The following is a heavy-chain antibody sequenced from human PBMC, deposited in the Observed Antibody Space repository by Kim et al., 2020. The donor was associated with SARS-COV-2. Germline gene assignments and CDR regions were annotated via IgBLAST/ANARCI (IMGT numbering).Heavy chain of an antibody. D-gene: IGHD3-16*02. Sequence: GGSLRLSCAASGFTFSNAWMSWVRQAPGKGLEWVGRIKSKTDGGTTDYAAPVKGRFTISRDDSKNTLYLQMNSLKTEDTAVYYCTTASSRIMITFGGVIVIDYWGQGTLVTVSS. CDR2: IKSKTDGGTT. CDR1: GFTFSNAW. V-gene: IGHV3-15*01. J-gene: IGHJ4*02. CDR3: TTASSRIMITFGGVIVIDY.